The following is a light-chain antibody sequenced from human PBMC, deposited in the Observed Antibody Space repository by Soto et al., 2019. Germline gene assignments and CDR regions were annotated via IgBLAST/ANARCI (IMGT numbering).Light chain of an antibody. CDR1: QAVNTR. V-gene: IGKV3-11*01. CDR2: LAS. CDR3: HQRQSWPRT. Sequence: EIVLTQSPATLSSCPGDRVTLSCRASQAVNTRLAWYQHKPGQAPILVIYLASNMAAGVPARFSGSGSWTDFTLTISDVDPDDVEVYYCHQRQSWPRTFGQGTTV. J-gene: IGKJ1*01.